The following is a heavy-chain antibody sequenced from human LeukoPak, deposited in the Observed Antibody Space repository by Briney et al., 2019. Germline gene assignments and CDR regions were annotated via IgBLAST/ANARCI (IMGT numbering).Heavy chain of an antibody. Sequence: GGSLRLSCAASGFTFSSYWMHWVRRAPGKGLVWVSRINSDGSSTSYADSVKGRFTISRDNAKNTLYLQMNSLRAEDTAVYYCAREYCSGGSCLYFQHWGQGTLVTVSS. J-gene: IGHJ1*01. CDR1: GFTFSSYW. V-gene: IGHV3-74*01. D-gene: IGHD2-15*01. CDR3: AREYCSGGSCLYFQH. CDR2: INSDGSST.